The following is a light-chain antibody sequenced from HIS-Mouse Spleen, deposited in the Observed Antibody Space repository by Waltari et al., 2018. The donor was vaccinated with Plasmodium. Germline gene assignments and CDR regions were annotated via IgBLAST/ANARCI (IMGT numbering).Light chain of an antibody. CDR2: EVS. CDR1: STDVGGYNY. J-gene: IGLJ3*02. V-gene: IGLV2-14*01. CDR3: SSYTSSSTPWV. Sequence: QSALTQPASVSGSPGQAITISCTGTSTDVGGYNYVSWYHQHPGKAPKLMIYEVSNRPSGVPNRFSGSKSGTTASLTISGLQAEDEADYYCSSYTSSSTPWVFGGGTKLTVL.